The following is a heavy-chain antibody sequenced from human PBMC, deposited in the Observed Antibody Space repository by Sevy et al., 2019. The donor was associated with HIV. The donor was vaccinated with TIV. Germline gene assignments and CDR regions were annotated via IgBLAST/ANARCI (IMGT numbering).Heavy chain of an antibody. Sequence: ASVKVSCKASGYTFTSYAMNWVRQAPGQGLEWMGWINTNTGNPTYAQGFTGRFVFSLDTSVSTAYLQISSLKAEDTAVYYWAGGTNTRGYTVPAAMVNYYYGMDVWGQGTTVTVSS. CDR3: AGGTNTRGYTVPAAMVNYYYGMDV. D-gene: IGHD2-2*01. CDR2: INTNTGNP. V-gene: IGHV7-4-1*02. J-gene: IGHJ6*02. CDR1: GYTFTSYA.